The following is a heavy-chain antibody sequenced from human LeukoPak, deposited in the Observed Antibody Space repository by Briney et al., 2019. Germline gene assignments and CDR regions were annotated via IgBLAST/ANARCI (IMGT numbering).Heavy chain of an antibody. CDR2: IHYSGSA. J-gene: IGHJ4*02. Sequence: SETLSLTCTVSGGSISNYYWNWIRQPPGKGLEWIGEIHYSGSATYNPSLKSRVTISVDTSKNQFSLKMNSVTAADTAVYYCARGQWFRAFWSRGTPVTVSS. CDR1: GGSISNYY. CDR3: ARGQWFRAF. D-gene: IGHD3-10*01. V-gene: IGHV4-59*12.